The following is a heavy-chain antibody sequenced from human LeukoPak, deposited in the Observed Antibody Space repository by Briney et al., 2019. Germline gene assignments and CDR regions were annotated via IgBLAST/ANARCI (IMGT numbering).Heavy chain of an antibody. CDR3: ARLRLRYTRNGDSTPYEAVDI. CDR1: GDSISTYY. J-gene: IGHJ3*02. Sequence: SETLSLTCTISGDSISTYYWSWIRQPPGKGLEWIGYIYNSGSTDYNPSLKSRVTMSVDTSINQFSLRLSSVTAADAAVYYCARLRLRYTRNGDSTPYEAVDIWGQGTVVTVSS. D-gene: IGHD2-21*01. CDR2: IYNSGST. V-gene: IGHV4-59*08.